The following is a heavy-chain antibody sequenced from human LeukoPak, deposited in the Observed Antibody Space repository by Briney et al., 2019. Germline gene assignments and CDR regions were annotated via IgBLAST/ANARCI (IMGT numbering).Heavy chain of an antibody. CDR2: INPNSGGT. CDR1: GYTFTGYY. D-gene: IGHD3-3*01. V-gene: IGHV1-2*02. CDR3: ATGITIFGVVIHDY. Sequence: ASVKVSCKASGYTFTGYYMHLVRQAPGQGLEWMGWINPNSGGTNYAQKFQGRVTMTRDTSISTAYMELSRLRSDDTAVYYCATGITIFGVVIHDYWGQGTLVTVSS. J-gene: IGHJ4*02.